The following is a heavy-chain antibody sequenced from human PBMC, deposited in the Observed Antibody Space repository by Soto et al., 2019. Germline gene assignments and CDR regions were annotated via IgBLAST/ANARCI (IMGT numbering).Heavy chain of an antibody. D-gene: IGHD1-26*01. Sequence: EVQLVESGGGLVQPGGSLRLSCAASGFTFSSYWMHWVRQAPGKGLVWVSRINSDGSSTSYADSVKGRFTISRDNAKNTPYLQMTSLRAEDTAVYYCARDDSGSYYWLSYGMDVWGQGTTVTVS. CDR1: GFTFSSYW. CDR3: ARDDSGSYYWLSYGMDV. CDR2: INSDGSST. J-gene: IGHJ6*02. V-gene: IGHV3-74*01.